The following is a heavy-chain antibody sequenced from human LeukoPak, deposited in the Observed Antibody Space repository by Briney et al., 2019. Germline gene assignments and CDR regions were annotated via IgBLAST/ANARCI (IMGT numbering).Heavy chain of an antibody. J-gene: IGHJ5*02. D-gene: IGHD6-19*01. CDR3: AREANAVAGSWNRFDP. CDR1: GYTFTSYG. V-gene: IGHV1-18*01. CDR2: ISAYNGNT. Sequence: GASVKVSCKASGYTFTSYGISWVRQAPGQGLEWMGWISAYNGNTNYAQKLQGRVTMTTDTSTSTAYMELRSLRSDDTAVYYCAREANAVAGSWNRFDPWGQGTLVTVSS.